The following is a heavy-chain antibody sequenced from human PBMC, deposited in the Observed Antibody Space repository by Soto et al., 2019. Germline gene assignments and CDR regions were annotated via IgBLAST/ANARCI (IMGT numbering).Heavy chain of an antibody. D-gene: IGHD3-3*01. V-gene: IGHV4-59*01. J-gene: IGHJ4*02. Sequence: SSETLSLTCTVSGGSISSYYWSWIRQPPGKGLEWIGYIYYSGSTNYNPSLKSRVTISVDTSKNQFSLKLSSVTAADTAVYYCARSAHYDFWSGYPYIDYWGQGTRVTVSS. CDR3: ARSAHYDFWSGYPYIDY. CDR2: IYYSGST. CDR1: GGSISSYY.